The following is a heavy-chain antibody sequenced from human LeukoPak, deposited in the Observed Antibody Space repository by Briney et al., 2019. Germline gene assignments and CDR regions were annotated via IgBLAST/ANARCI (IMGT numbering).Heavy chain of an antibody. V-gene: IGHV1-69*04. Sequence: SVKVSCKASGGTFSSYTISWVRQAPGQGLEWMGRIIPILGIANYAQKFQGRVTITADKSTSTAYMELSSLRSEDTAVYYCAKENSSSHYSSYYYYYMDVWGKGTTVTVSS. J-gene: IGHJ6*03. CDR3: AKENSSSHYSSYYYYYMDV. D-gene: IGHD6-13*01. CDR2: IIPILGIA. CDR1: GGTFSSYT.